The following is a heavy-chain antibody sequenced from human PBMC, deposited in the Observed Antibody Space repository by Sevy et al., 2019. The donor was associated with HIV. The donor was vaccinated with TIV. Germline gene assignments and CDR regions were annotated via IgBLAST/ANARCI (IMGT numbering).Heavy chain of an antibody. CDR2: ISGSDNSI. CDR1: GFTFSDYY. J-gene: IGHJ6*02. Sequence: GGSLRLSCAASGFTFSDYYMSWIRQAPGKGLEWISYISGSDNSIYYADSVKGRFTISRDNGKNSLYLQMNRMRAEDTAVYYCARDHVKDGDLGDYYYFAMDVWGQGTTVTVSS. V-gene: IGHV3-11*01. CDR3: ARDHVKDGDLGDYYYFAMDV. D-gene: IGHD4-17*01.